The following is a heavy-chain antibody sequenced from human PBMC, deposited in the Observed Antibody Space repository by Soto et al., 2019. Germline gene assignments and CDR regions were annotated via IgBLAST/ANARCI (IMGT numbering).Heavy chain of an antibody. Sequence: QITLKESGPTLVKPTQTLTLTCTFSGFSLTTDRVGVGWIRQPPGEALGWLAVIYWDDTKTYRPSLESTLTTTKDPSNNQVALTMTNMASVDTATYYCAHAYGGRSLYWGQGTLVTVSS. CDR2: IYWDDTK. CDR1: GFSLTTDRVG. V-gene: IGHV2-5*02. J-gene: IGHJ4*02. CDR3: AHAYGGRSLY. D-gene: IGHD1-26*01.